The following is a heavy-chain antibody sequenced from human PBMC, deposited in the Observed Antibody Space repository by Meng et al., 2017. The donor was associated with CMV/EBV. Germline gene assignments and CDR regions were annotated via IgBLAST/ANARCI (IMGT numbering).Heavy chain of an antibody. V-gene: IGHV4-39*07. D-gene: IGHD2-2*01. J-gene: IGHJ5*02. CDR2: IYYSGST. Sequence: SETLSLTCTVSGDSISSSSNFCGWIRQPPGKGLEWIGSIYYSGSTYSNPSLKSRVTMSLDTSKNQFSLNLSSVTAADTAVYYCASTGYCSTTNCYLLLDPYNWFDPWGQGTLVTVSS. CDR3: ASTGYCSTTNCYLLLDPYNWFDP. CDR1: GDSISSSSNF.